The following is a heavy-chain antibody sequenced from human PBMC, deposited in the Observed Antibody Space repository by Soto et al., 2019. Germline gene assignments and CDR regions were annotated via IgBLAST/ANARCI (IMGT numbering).Heavy chain of an antibody. Sequence: GGSLRLSCAASGFTFSSYGMHWVRQAPGKGLEWVAVTSYDGSNKYYADSVRGRFSISRDKSKNTLYLQMNSLRAEDTAVYHCAKAVWNPNAYYYHGMDVWGQGTTVTVSS. CDR3: AKAVWNPNAYYYHGMDV. J-gene: IGHJ6*02. D-gene: IGHD1-1*01. V-gene: IGHV3-30*18. CDR2: TSYDGSNK. CDR1: GFTFSSYG.